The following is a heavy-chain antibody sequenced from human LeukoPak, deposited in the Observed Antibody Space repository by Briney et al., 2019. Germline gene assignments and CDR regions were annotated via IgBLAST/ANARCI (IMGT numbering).Heavy chain of an antibody. D-gene: IGHD6-19*01. V-gene: IGHV3-20*04. CDR1: GFTIDDYG. J-gene: IGHJ4*02. Sequence: GGSLRLSCAASGFTIDDYGMSWVRQVPGRGLEWVSGITWNADNTGYAEAVKGRFTISRDNAKNSLYLQLNSLRAEDTALYYCARDWRSGYSIDNWGQGTLVTVSS. CDR2: ITWNADNT. CDR3: ARDWRSGYSIDN.